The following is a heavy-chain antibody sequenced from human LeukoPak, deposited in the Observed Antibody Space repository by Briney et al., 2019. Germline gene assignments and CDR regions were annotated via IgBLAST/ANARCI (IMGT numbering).Heavy chain of an antibody. D-gene: IGHD5-18*01. Sequence: QAGGSLRLSCAASGFTFSSYWMHWVRQAPGKGLVWVSRINTGGSSTNYADSVKGRFTISRDNAKNTLYLQVDSLRAEDTAVYYCARGRHLYSYAYDYYMDVWGKGTTVTISS. CDR3: ARGRHLYSYAYDYYMDV. CDR1: GFTFSSYW. J-gene: IGHJ6*03. V-gene: IGHV3-74*01. CDR2: INTGGSST.